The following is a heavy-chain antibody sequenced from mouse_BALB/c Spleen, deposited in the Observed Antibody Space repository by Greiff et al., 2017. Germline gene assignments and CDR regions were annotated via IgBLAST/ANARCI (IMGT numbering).Heavy chain of an antibody. D-gene: IGHD4-1*01. CDR1: GYTFTSYV. CDR2: INPYNDGT. CDR3: ARGTGTGYFDV. J-gene: IGHJ1*01. V-gene: IGHV1-14*01. Sequence: EVKLLESGPELVKPGASVKMSCKASGYTFTSYVMHWVKQKPGQGLEWIGYINPYNDGTKYNEKFKGKATLTSDKSSSTAYMELSSLTSEDSAVYYCARGTGTGYFDVWGAGTTVTVSS.